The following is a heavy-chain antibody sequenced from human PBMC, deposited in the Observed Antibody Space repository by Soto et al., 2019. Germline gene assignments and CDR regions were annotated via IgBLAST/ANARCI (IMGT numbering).Heavy chain of an antibody. CDR2: IIPIFGTA. CDR1: GGTFSSYA. V-gene: IGHV1-69*13. CDR3: ARVSCRDYCYYYYFCMEV. Sequence: GAPVKVSCKASGGTFSSYAISWVRQAPGQGLEWMGGIIPIFGTANYAQKSQGRVTITEDESTSTAYMELSSLRSEDTAVYYCARVSCRDYCYYYYFCMEVCLRRTTVTV. D-gene: IGHD4-17*01. J-gene: IGHJ6*01.